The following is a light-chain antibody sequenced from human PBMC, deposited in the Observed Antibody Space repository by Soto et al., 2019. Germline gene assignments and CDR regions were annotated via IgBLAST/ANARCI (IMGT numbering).Light chain of an antibody. Sequence: QSVLTQPASVSGSPGQSITISCTGTSSDVGGYTYVSWYQQHPGKAPKLMIYDVSDRPSGVSNRFSGSKSGNTASLTISGLQAEDEADYYCSSYTRSSPLVFGGGTKLTVL. J-gene: IGLJ2*01. CDR2: DVS. V-gene: IGLV2-14*01. CDR1: SSDVGGYTY. CDR3: SSYTRSSPLV.